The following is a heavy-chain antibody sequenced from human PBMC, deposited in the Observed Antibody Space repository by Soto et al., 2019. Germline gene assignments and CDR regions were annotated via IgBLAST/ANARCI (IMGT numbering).Heavy chain of an antibody. CDR1: GGSISSGGYY. D-gene: IGHD3-10*01. CDR2: IYYSGST. Sequence: QVQLQESGPGLVKPSQTLSLTCTVSGGSISSGGYYWSWIRQHPGKGLEWIGYIYYSGSTYYNPSLNSRVTISVDTSKNHFSLKLSSVTAADTAVYCCARELRFGEGYYGMDVWGEGTTVTVSS. V-gene: IGHV4-31*03. J-gene: IGHJ6*04. CDR3: ARELRFGEGYYGMDV.